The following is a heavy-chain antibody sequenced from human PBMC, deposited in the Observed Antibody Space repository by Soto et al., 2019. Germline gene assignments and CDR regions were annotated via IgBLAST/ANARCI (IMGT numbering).Heavy chain of an antibody. J-gene: IGHJ6*02. V-gene: IGHV3-11*06. CDR2: ISSSSSYI. Sequence: GGSLRLSCAASGFTFSDYYMSWIRQAPGKGLEWVSYISSSSSYIYYADSVKGRFTISRDNAKNSLYLQMNSLRAEDTAVYYCAREEMATIYGMDVWGQGTTVTVSS. CDR1: GFTFSDYY. CDR3: AREEMATIYGMDV. D-gene: IGHD5-12*01.